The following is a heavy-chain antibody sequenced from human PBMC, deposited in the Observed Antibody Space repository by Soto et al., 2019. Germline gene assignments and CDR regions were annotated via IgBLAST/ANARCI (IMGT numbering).Heavy chain of an antibody. Sequence: GGCLRLACSASGFIFSESTIYWVRQVPGKGLEAISAVSTSGRSTYYADSVKDRFTISRDNSKNTLFLQMGSLRPEDTAIYYCVKQAHGLDGVAFDYWGQGTQVTVSS. V-gene: IGHV3-64D*06. CDR3: VKQAHGLDGVAFDY. CDR2: VSTSGRST. CDR1: GFIFSEST. D-gene: IGHD2-15*01. J-gene: IGHJ4*02.